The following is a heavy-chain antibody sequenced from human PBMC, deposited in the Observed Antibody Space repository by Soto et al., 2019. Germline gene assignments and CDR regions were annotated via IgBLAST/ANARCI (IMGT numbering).Heavy chain of an antibody. V-gene: IGHV5-51*03. CDR2: IYPGDSDT. CDR3: ARGAGYCSAARGYDFDY. CDR1: GYSFTNYW. Sequence: EVQLVQSGAEVKKPGESLKISCKGSGYSFTNYWIAWVRQMPGKGLEWMGIIYPGDSDTRYSPSFQGQVTISADKSISXGYLQWSSLKAPDTAMYYCARGAGYCSAARGYDFDYWGQGTLVTVSS. J-gene: IGHJ4*02. D-gene: IGHD2-15*01.